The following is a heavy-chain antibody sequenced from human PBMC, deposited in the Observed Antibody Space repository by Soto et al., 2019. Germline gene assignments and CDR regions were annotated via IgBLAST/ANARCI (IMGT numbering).Heavy chain of an antibody. CDR1: GFTFSSYG. Sequence: GGSLRLSCAASGFTFSSYGMHWIRQAPGKGLEWVAVISYDGSNKYYADSVKGRFTISRDNSKNTLYLQMNSLRAEDTAVYYCAKDGRIQNYYYGMDVWGQGTTVTVSS. D-gene: IGHD5-18*01. CDR2: ISYDGSNK. J-gene: IGHJ6*02. CDR3: AKDGRIQNYYYGMDV. V-gene: IGHV3-30*18.